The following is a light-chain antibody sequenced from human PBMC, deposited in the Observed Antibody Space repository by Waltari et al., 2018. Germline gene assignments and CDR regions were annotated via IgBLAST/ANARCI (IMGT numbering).Light chain of an antibody. Sequence: ETATLSGRASQGVGTYLAWYQQKPGQAPRLLIYGAYSRAAGIPDRFSGSGYGTDFSLTISRLEPEDFAVYFCQHHLRLPTTFGQGTKVEIK. J-gene: IGKJ1*01. CDR2: GAY. CDR3: QHHLRLPTT. V-gene: IGKV3-20*01. CDR1: QGVGTY.